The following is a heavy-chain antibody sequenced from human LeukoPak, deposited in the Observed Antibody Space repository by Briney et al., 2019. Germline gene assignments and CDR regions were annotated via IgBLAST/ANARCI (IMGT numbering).Heavy chain of an antibody. V-gene: IGHV4-59*01. Sequence: SETLSLTCTLSGGSIREYYLSWIRQPPGEGLECVGYIYDSGSTKYNPSLKSRVAIPVHTSMNNFPLNLSSVTGAATAVSYIAWELVRGVIGAFDIWGQGTMVTVSS. CDR1: GGSIREYY. J-gene: IGHJ3*02. D-gene: IGHD3-10*01. CDR2: IYDSGST. CDR3: AWELVRGVIGAFDI.